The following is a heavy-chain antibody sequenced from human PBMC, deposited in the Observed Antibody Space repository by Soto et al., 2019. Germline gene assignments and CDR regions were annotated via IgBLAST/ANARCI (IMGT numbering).Heavy chain of an antibody. CDR2: INHSGST. CDR3: ARARHLYSGSYYYYYYYGMDV. Sequence: PSETLSLTCAVYGGSFSGYYWSWIRQPPGKGLEWIGEINHSGSTNYNPSLESRVTISVDTSKNQFSLKLSSVTAADTAVYYCARARHLYSGSYYYYYYYGMDVWGQGTTVTVSS. V-gene: IGHV4-34*01. CDR1: GGSFSGYY. D-gene: IGHD1-26*01. J-gene: IGHJ6*02.